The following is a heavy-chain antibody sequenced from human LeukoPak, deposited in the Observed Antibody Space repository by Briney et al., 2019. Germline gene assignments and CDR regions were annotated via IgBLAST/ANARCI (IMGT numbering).Heavy chain of an antibody. Sequence: ASVKVSCKASGYTFTTYGIPWVRQAPGQGLEWMGWIRAYNGNTNYVQKLQGRVTMTTDTSTSTAYMELRSLRSDDTAVYYCARDVRNYYGSGSYGYYYGMDVWGQGTTVTVSS. V-gene: IGHV1-18*01. CDR2: IRAYNGNT. D-gene: IGHD3-10*01. CDR1: GYTFTTYG. CDR3: ARDVRNYYGSGSYGYYYGMDV. J-gene: IGHJ6*02.